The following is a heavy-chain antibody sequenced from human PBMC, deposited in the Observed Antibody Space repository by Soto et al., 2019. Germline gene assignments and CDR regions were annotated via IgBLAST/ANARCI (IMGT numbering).Heavy chain of an antibody. D-gene: IGHD3-22*01. Sequence: ASVKVSCKASGYTFTSYDINWVRQATGQGLEWMGWMNPNSGNTGYAQKFQGRVTMTTDTPTSTAYMELRSLRSDDTAVYYCARDLQGLGYYDSSGYRDAFDIWGQGTMVTVSS. J-gene: IGHJ3*02. V-gene: IGHV1-8*01. CDR1: GYTFTSYD. CDR3: ARDLQGLGYYDSSGYRDAFDI. CDR2: MNPNSGNT.